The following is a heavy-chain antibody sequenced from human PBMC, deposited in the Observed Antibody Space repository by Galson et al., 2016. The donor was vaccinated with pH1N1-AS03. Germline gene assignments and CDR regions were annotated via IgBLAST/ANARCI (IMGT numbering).Heavy chain of an antibody. CDR3: ASVTSAWPTVGAFGI. V-gene: IGHV3-66*02. D-gene: IGHD4-23*01. CDR2: IYSGGST. CDR1: GFTVSSKY. Sequence: SLRLSCAVSGFTVSSKYMSWVRQTPEKVLEWVSSIYSGGSTYYADSVKGRFTISRDDSKATLFLQMSSLRPEDTAVYYCASVTSAWPTVGAFGIWGQGTMVTVSS. J-gene: IGHJ3*02.